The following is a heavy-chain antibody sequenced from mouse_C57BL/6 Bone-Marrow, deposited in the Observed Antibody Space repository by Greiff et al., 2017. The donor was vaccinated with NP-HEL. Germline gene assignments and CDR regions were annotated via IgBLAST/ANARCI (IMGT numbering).Heavy chain of an antibody. CDR2: IYPGDGDT. V-gene: IGHV1-82*01. CDR1: GYAFSSSW. Sequence: QVQLQQSGPELVKPGASVKISCKASGYAFSSSWMNWVKQRPGKGLEWIGRIYPGDGDTNYNGKFKGKATLTADKSSSTAYMQLSSLTSDDSAVYFCASLDPYGSGAYWGQGTLVTVSA. D-gene: IGHD1-1*01. CDR3: ASLDPYGSGAY. J-gene: IGHJ3*01.